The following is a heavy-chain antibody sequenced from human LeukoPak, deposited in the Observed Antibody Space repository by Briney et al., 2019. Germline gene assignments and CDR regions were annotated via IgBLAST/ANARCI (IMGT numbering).Heavy chain of an antibody. V-gene: IGHV5-51*01. CDR1: GYSFTSCW. Sequence: GESLKISCKGSGYSFTSCWIGWVRQMPGKGLEWMGIIYPGDSDTRYSPSFQGQVTTSADKSISTAYLQWSSLKASDTAMYYCARLASSGYYLNSIFDYWGQGTLVTVSS. J-gene: IGHJ4*02. CDR3: ARLASSGYYLNSIFDY. CDR2: IYPGDSDT. D-gene: IGHD3-22*01.